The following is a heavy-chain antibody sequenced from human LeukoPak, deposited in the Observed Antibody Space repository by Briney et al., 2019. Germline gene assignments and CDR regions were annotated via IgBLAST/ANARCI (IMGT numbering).Heavy chain of an antibody. V-gene: IGHV3-48*01. J-gene: IGHJ4*02. CDR3: ARDLLSYYDSSEDY. D-gene: IGHD3-22*01. CDR1: GFTFSSYS. CDR2: ISSGSSTI. Sequence: QTGGSLRLSCAASGFTFSSYSMNWVRQAPGKGLEWVSYISSGSSTIYYADSVKGRFTISRDNGKNSLFLQMNSLRAEDTAVYYCARDLLSYYDSSEDYWGQGTLVTVSS.